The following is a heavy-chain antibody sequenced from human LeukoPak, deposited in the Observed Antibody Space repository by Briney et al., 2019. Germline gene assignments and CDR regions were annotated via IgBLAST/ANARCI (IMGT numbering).Heavy chain of an antibody. J-gene: IGHJ5*02. D-gene: IGHD1-1*01. Sequence: PSETLSLTCTVSGGSISSYYWSWIRQPPGKGLEWIGHIYGSGSTNYNPSLKSRVTLSVHTSKNQFSLKLSSVTAADTAVYYRAREGTSGTHLNWFDPWGQGTLVTVSS. CDR1: GGSISSYY. CDR2: IYGSGST. CDR3: AREGTSGTHLNWFDP. V-gene: IGHV4-59*01.